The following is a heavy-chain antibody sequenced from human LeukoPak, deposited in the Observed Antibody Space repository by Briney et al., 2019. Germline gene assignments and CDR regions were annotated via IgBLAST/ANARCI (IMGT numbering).Heavy chain of an antibody. J-gene: IGHJ4*02. D-gene: IGHD3-22*01. CDR2: ISDRGSRT. CDR1: GITLSNYG. CDR3: AKRGVVIRVILVGFHKEAYYFDS. Sequence: GGSLRLSCAVSGITLSNYGMSWVRQAPGKGLEWVAGISDRGSRTNYADSVKGRFTISTDHPKNTLYLQMNSLRAQDTAVYFCAKRGVVIRVILVGFHKEAYYFDSWGQGALVTVSS. V-gene: IGHV3-23*01.